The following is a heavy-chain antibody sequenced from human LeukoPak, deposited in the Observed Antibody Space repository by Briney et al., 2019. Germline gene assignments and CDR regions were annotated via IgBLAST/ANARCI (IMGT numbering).Heavy chain of an antibody. D-gene: IGHD2-2*01. CDR3: ARRLTQYDCFDP. Sequence: SQTLSLTCAISGDSVSSNSVTWSWIRQSPSRGLEWLGRTYYRSTWYNDYAVSVRGRITVNPDTSKNQFSLHLNTVTPEDTAVYYCARRLTQYDCFDPWGQGILVTVSS. J-gene: IGHJ5*02. CDR1: GDSVSSNSVT. CDR2: TYYRSTWYN. V-gene: IGHV6-1*01.